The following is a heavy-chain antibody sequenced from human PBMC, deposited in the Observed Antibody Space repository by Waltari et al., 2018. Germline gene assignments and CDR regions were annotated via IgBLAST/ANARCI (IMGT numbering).Heavy chain of an antibody. D-gene: IGHD3-10*01. CDR1: GFTFSGYW. CDR2: IKQGGSEK. Sequence: EVQLVASGGGLVQPGGSLRLSCAAPGFTFSGYWMSWVRQAPGKGLEWVANIKQGGSEKYYVDSVKGRFTISRDNAKNSLYLQMNSLRAEDTAVYYCARDRGRFDYWGQGTLVTVSS. J-gene: IGHJ4*02. CDR3: ARDRGRFDY. V-gene: IGHV3-7*01.